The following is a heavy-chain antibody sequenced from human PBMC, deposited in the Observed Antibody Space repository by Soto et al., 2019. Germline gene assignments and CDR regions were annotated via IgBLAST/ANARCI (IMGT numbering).Heavy chain of an antibody. Sequence: ASVKVSCKASGYTFTGYYMHWVRQAPGQGLEWMGWINPNSGGTNYAQKFQGWVTMTRDTSISTAYMELSRLGSDDTAGYYCARGYNSRGTDTYYDFWSGYNYYGMDVWGQGTTVTVSS. D-gene: IGHD3-3*01. V-gene: IGHV1-2*04. CDR1: GYTFTGYY. J-gene: IGHJ6*02. CDR3: ARGYNSRGTDTYYDFWSGYNYYGMDV. CDR2: INPNSGGT.